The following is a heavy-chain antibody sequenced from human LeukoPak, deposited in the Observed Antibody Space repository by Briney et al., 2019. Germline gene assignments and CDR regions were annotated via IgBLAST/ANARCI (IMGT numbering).Heavy chain of an antibody. Sequence: KTGGSLRLSCAASGFTFSSYAMSWVRQAPGKGLEWVSAICGSGGSTYYADSVKGRFTISRDNSKNTLYLQMYSLRAEDTVVYYCAKDLVPLAVAGTLPSLPREYFQHWGQGTLVTVSS. V-gene: IGHV3-23*01. CDR3: AKDLVPLAVAGTLPSLPREYFQH. J-gene: IGHJ1*01. CDR1: GFTFSSYA. CDR2: ICGSGGST. D-gene: IGHD6-19*01.